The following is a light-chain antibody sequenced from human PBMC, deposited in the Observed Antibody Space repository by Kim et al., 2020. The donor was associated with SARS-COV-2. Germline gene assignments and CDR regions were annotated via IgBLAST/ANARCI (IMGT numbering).Light chain of an antibody. J-gene: IGLJ2*01. CDR1: SRRSYY. CDR3: NSRDSNDSVV. CDR2: GKN. Sequence: VALGQTVRITCQGDSRRSYYATWYQQKPGQAPILVIYGKNNRPSGIPDRFSGSSSGNTASLTITGTQAGDEADYYCNSRDSNDSVVFGGGTKVTVL. V-gene: IGLV3-19*01.